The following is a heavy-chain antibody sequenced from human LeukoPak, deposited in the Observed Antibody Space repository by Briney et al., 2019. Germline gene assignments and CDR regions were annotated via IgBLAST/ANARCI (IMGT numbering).Heavy chain of an antibody. J-gene: IGHJ6*03. CDR1: RYTFTGHY. V-gene: IGHV1-2*02. Sequence: PGASVKVSCKASRYTFTGHYMHWVRQAPGQGLEWMGWISPNSGDTDYAQRFQGRVTMTRDTSISTAYMELSRLRSDDTAVYYCARAAIAVAGDYHYHYMDVWGKGTTVTVSS. CDR2: ISPNSGDT. CDR3: ARAAIAVAGDYHYHYMDV. D-gene: IGHD6-19*01.